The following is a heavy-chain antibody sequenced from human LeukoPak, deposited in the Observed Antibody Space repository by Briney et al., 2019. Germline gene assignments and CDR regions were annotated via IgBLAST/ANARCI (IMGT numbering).Heavy chain of an antibody. CDR2: ISYDGSNK. D-gene: IGHD1-26*01. V-gene: IGHV3-30*04. CDR1: GFTFSSYA. J-gene: IGHJ4*02. Sequence: GGSLRLSCAASGFTFSSYAMHWVRQAPGKGLEWVAVISYDGSNKYYADYVKGRFTISRDNSKNTLYLQMNSPRAEDTAVYYCAREGSWYYFDYWGQGTLVTVSS. CDR3: AREGSWYYFDY.